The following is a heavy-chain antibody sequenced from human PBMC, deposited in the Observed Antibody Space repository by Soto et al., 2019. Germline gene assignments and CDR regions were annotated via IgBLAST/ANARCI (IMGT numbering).Heavy chain of an antibody. Sequence: QVQLVQSGAEVKKPGSSVKVSCKASGGTFSSFAISWVRQAPGQGLEWMGGIIPIFGTANYAQKFQGRVTITADDSTSRAYMELSSLRSEDTAVYFCARDSTVATHAFDIWGQGTMVTVSS. CDR2: IIPIFGTA. J-gene: IGHJ3*02. CDR1: GGTFSSFA. D-gene: IGHD1-7*01. CDR3: ARDSTVATHAFDI. V-gene: IGHV1-69*12.